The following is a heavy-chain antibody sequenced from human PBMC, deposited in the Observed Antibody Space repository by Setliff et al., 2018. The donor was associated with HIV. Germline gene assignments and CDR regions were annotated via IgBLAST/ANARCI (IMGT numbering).Heavy chain of an antibody. D-gene: IGHD3-3*01. CDR3: ARDGYYNSWSGYGYYYYYMDV. CDR2: INPSGGST. CDR1: GYTFTGYY. J-gene: IGHJ6*03. V-gene: IGHV1-46*01. Sequence: GASVKVSCKAFGYTFTGYYMHWVRQAPGQGLEWMGIINPSGGSTRYAQKFQGRVTMTRDTSTSTVYMELSSLRSEDTAVYYCARDGYYNSWSGYGYYYYYMDVWGKGTTVTVSS.